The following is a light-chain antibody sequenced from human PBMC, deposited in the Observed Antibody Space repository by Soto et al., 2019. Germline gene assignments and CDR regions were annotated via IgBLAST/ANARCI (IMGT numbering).Light chain of an antibody. Sequence: IQMTQSPSTLSSSLGDRVTITCRASQSVSSWLAWYQQKPGKAPKLLIYAASSLQSGVPSRFSGSGSGTDFTLTISSMKPEDFATYYCQQSYSTWTFGQGTKVDIK. CDR2: AAS. CDR3: QQSYSTWT. CDR1: QSVSSW. V-gene: IGKV1-39*01. J-gene: IGKJ1*01.